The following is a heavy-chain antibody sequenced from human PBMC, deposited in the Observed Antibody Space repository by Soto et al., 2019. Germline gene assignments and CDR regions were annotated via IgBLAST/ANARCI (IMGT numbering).Heavy chain of an antibody. V-gene: IGHV3-74*01. CDR1: GFTFSTYW. CDR3: ARDYGTYYYGSGSYGDV. Sequence: EVQLVESGGGLVQPGGSLRLSCAASGFTFSTYWMHWVRQDSGKGLVWVSRINSDGSITSHADSVRGRFTISRDNAKNTLYLQMNSLRVEDTAVYYCARDYGTYYYGSGSYGDVWDKGTTVTVS. J-gene: IGHJ6*03. CDR2: INSDGSIT. D-gene: IGHD3-10*01.